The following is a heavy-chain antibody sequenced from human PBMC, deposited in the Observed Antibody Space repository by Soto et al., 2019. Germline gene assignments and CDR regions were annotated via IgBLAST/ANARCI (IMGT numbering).Heavy chain of an antibody. V-gene: IGHV3-30*18. Sequence: QVQLVESGGGVVQPGRSLRLSCSASGFTYSSCAMHWVRQVPGKGLEWLAVVSHDGTLYPYADSVKGRFTISRDNSRKMLYLQMNSLRPYDTAVYYCVKDRSDTWSFDYWGQGTLVTVSS. CDR1: GFTYSSCA. D-gene: IGHD2-8*02. CDR3: VKDRSDTWSFDY. J-gene: IGHJ4*02. CDR2: VSHDGTLY.